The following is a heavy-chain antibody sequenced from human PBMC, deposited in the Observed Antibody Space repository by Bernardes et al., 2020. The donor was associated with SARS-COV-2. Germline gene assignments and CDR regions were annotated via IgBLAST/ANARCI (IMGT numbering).Heavy chain of an antibody. CDR1: GFTFSSYA. D-gene: IGHD6-19*01. CDR2: ISGSGGST. Sequence: SLRLSCAASGFTFSSYAMSWVRQAPGKGLEWVSAISGSGGSTYYADSVKGRFTISRDNSKNTLYLQMNSLRAEDTAVYYCAKDEGPYSSGWLRGGGYYYYYGMDVWGQGTTVTVSS. V-gene: IGHV3-23*01. J-gene: IGHJ6*02. CDR3: AKDEGPYSSGWLRGGGYYYYYGMDV.